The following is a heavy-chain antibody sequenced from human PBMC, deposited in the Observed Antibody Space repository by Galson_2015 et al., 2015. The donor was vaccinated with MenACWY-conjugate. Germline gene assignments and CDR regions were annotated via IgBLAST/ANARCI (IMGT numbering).Heavy chain of an antibody. D-gene: IGHD3/OR15-3a*01. Sequence: SLRLSCAASGFTFSNYAMSWVRQAPGKGLEWVSSISASGGSIHYADSVKGRFTISRDNSKNTLYLQMNSLRADLRAEDTAVYYCAKSGSDSYYYGLDVWGQGTTVTVSS. CDR2: ISASGGSI. CDR1: GFTFSNYA. J-gene: IGHJ6*02. V-gene: IGHV3-23*01. CDR3: AKSGSDSYYYGLDV.